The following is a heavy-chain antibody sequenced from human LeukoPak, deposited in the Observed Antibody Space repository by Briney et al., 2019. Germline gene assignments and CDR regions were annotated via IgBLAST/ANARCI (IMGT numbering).Heavy chain of an antibody. D-gene: IGHD6-19*01. Sequence: SETLSLTCAVYGGSFSGYYWSWIRQPPGKGLEWIGEINHSESSNYNPSLKSRVTISVDTSKNQFSLKLSSVTAADTAVYYCARSSGWYASFDYWGQGTLVTVSS. J-gene: IGHJ4*02. CDR2: INHSESS. CDR3: ARSSGWYASFDY. V-gene: IGHV4-34*01. CDR1: GGSFSGYY.